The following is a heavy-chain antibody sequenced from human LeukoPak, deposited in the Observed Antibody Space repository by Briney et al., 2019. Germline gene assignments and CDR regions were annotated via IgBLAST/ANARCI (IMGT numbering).Heavy chain of an antibody. Sequence: HGEALKISSKGSEDSFSCYWISWVRQMTGKGLEWMGRVDPRDSYTNYSPYFQGHVTISVDKSISTAYLQWRSLKASDTAMYYCARGLGYSGSWYFDYWGQGTLVTVSS. V-gene: IGHV5-10-1*01. CDR1: EDSFSCYW. CDR2: VDPRDSYT. J-gene: IGHJ4*02. D-gene: IGHD6-13*01. CDR3: ARGLGYSGSWYFDY.